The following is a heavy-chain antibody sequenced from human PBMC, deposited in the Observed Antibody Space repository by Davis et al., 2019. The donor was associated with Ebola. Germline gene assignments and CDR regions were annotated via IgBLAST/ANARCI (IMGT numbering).Heavy chain of an antibody. CDR2: IYYSGST. Sequence: SETLSLTCTVSGGSVSSGSYYWSWIRQPPGKGLEWTGYIYYSGSTNYNPSLKSRVTISVDTSKSQFSLKLSSVTAADTAVYYCARDIGLMVYAHNWFDPWGQGTLVTVSS. J-gene: IGHJ5*02. CDR1: GGSVSSGSYY. V-gene: IGHV4-61*01. D-gene: IGHD2-8*01. CDR3: ARDIGLMVYAHNWFDP.